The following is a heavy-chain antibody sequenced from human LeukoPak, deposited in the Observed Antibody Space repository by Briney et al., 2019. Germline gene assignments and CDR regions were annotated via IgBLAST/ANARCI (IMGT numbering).Heavy chain of an antibody. CDR3: AKGSATSCPYYFDY. Sequence: GGSLRLSCAASGFTFSSYAMSWVRQAPGEGLEWVSAITHSGGDTYHADSVKGRFTISRDNSKNTLYLQMSSLRAEDTAVYYCAKGSATSCPYYFDYWGQGTLVTVSS. J-gene: IGHJ4*02. CDR2: ITHSGGDT. D-gene: IGHD2-2*01. V-gene: IGHV3-23*01. CDR1: GFTFSSYA.